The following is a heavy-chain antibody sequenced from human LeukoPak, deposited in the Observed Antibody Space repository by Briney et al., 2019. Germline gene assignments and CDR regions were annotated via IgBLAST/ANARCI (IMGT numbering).Heavy chain of an antibody. Sequence: SETLSLTCAVSGGSISTYSHFWCWIRQPPGKGLEWIAAIYYNGNTYYNPSLKSRVAISIDTSKNQLSLKLSSVTAADTAIYYCARHRSNNPFDYWGQGTQVTVSS. CDR3: ARHRSNNPFDY. V-gene: IGHV4-39*01. D-gene: IGHD1-14*01. CDR1: GGSISTYSHF. CDR2: IYYNGNT. J-gene: IGHJ4*02.